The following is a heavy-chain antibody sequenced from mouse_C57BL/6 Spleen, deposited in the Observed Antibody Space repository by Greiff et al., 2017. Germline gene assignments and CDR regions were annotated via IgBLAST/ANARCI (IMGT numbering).Heavy chain of an antibody. V-gene: IGHV1-81*01. D-gene: IGHD2-3*01. CDR3: ARQGGLLHYYAMDY. CDR2: IYPRSGNT. J-gene: IGHJ4*01. Sequence: VQLQQSGAELARPGASVKLSCKASGYTFTSYGISWVKQRTGQGLEWIGEIYPRSGNTYYNEKFKGKATLTADKSSSTAYMELRSLTSEDSAVYFCARQGGLLHYYAMDYWGQGTSVTVSS. CDR1: GYTFTSYG.